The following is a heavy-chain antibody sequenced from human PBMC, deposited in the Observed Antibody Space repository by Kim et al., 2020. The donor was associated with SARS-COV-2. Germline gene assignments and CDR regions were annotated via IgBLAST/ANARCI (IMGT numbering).Heavy chain of an antibody. V-gene: IGHV3-9*01. CDR1: GFTFDDYA. CDR2: ISWNSGSI. D-gene: IGHD6-25*01. CDR3: AKDHVAAGTSAVIDY. J-gene: IGHJ4*02. Sequence: GGSLRLSCAASGFTFDDYAMHWVRQAPGKGLEWVSGISWNSGSIGYADSVKGRFTISRDNAKNSLYLQMNSLRAEDTALYYCAKDHVAAGTSAVIDYWGQGTLVTVSS.